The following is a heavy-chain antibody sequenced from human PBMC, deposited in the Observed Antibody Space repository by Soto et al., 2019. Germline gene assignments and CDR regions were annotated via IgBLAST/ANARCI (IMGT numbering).Heavy chain of an antibody. CDR1: GFTFSGHS. D-gene: IGHD3-22*01. Sequence: GGSLRLSCAASGFTFSGHSMSWVLQAPWKGLEWVSTSSVNGGGTFYADSVKGRFIISRDSSKNTLYLQMNSLRAEDTAVYYCANYYYDSSGYYFYPEYFQHWGQGTLVTVSS. CDR2: SSVNGGGT. J-gene: IGHJ1*01. V-gene: IGHV3-23*01. CDR3: ANYYYDSSGYYFYPEYFQH.